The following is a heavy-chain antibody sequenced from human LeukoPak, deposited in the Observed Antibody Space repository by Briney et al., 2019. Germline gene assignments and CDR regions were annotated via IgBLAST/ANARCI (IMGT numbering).Heavy chain of an antibody. CDR1: GGSISSGSYY. Sequence: SETLSLTCTVSGGSISSGSYYWSWIRQPAGKGLEWIGRICTSGSTNYNPSLKSRVTISVDTSKNQFSLKLSSVTAADTAVYYCATEAPNYYGSGSYASFDYWGQGTVVTVSS. CDR3: ATEAPNYYGSGSYASFDY. CDR2: ICTSGST. D-gene: IGHD3-10*01. J-gene: IGHJ4*02. V-gene: IGHV4-61*02.